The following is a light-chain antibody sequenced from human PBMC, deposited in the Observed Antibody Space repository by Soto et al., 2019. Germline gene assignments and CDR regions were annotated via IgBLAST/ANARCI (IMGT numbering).Light chain of an antibody. CDR1: QSISSW. CDR3: QQYNSYWRT. V-gene: IGKV1-5*01. CDR2: DAS. Sequence: DIQMNQSPSTLSASVGDRVTITCRASQSISSWLAWYQQKPGKAPKLLIYDASSLESGVPSRFSGSGSGTEFTLTISSLQPDDFATYYCQQYNSYWRTFGQGTKVDI. J-gene: IGKJ1*01.